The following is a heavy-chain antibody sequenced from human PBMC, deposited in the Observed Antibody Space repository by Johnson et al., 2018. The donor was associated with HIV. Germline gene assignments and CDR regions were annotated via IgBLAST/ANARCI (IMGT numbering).Heavy chain of an antibody. D-gene: IGHD3-16*01. Sequence: VQLVESGGGVVQPGRSLRLSCAASGFTFSSYAMHWVRQAPGKGLEWVSVIYSGGSTYYADSVKGRFTISRDNSTNTLYLQMNSLRAEDTAVYYCARGLTGEQVDIWGQGTMVTVSS. CDR3: ARGLTGEQVDI. J-gene: IGHJ3*02. V-gene: IGHV3-66*01. CDR2: IYSGGST. CDR1: GFTFSSYA.